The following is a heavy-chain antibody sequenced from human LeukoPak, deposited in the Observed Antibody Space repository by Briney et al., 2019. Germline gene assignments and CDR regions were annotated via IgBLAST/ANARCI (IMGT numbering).Heavy chain of an antibody. CDR3: ARDLSTGTWSIAARPDDWFDP. J-gene: IGHJ5*02. V-gene: IGHV1-2*02. D-gene: IGHD6-6*01. Sequence: ASVKVSCKASGYTFTGYYMHWVRQAPGQGLEWMGWINPNSGGTNYAQKFQGRVTMTRDTSISTAYMELSRLRSDDTAVYHCARDLSTGTWSIAARPDDWFDPWGQGTLVTVSS. CDR1: GYTFTGYY. CDR2: INPNSGGT.